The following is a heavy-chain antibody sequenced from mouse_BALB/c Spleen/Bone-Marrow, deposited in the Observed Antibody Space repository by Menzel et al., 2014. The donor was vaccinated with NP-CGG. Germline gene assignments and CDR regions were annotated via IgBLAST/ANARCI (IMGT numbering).Heavy chain of an antibody. J-gene: IGHJ1*01. CDR1: GYTFTSYW. CDR2: FAPGSGNT. CDR3: ARARSTVITTWYFDV. V-gene: IGHV1S41*01. Sequence: DLVKPGASVKLSCKAPGYTFTSYWINWIKQRPGQGLEWIGRFAPGSGNTYYNEMFKGKATLTVDTSSSTAYIQLSSLSSEDSAVYFYARARSTVITTWYFDVWGAGTTVAVSS. D-gene: IGHD2-4*01.